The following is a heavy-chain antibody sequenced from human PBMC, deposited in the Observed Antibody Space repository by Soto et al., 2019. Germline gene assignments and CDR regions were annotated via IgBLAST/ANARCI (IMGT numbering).Heavy chain of an antibody. Sequence: QVQLVESGGDVVQPGRSLRLSCAASGFTFSFYAVHWVRQAPGKGLEWVAVISYNGRNKHYVDSVKGRFTISRDNSQDTRYLQMDSLRPDDTAVYYCARQAKIGDRSQFYFDSWGQGTLVTVSS. V-gene: IGHV3-30*04. CDR3: ARQAKIGDRSQFYFDS. CDR2: ISYNGRNK. J-gene: IGHJ4*02. CDR1: GFTFSFYA. D-gene: IGHD3-16*01.